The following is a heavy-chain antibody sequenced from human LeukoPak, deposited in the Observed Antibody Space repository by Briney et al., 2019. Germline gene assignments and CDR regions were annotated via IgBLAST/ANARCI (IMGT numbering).Heavy chain of an antibody. J-gene: IGHJ3*02. CDR1: GGSISGYY. CDR3: ARPYGSGWYAAFHI. D-gene: IGHD6-19*01. Sequence: PSETLSLTCTVSGGSISGYYWSWIRQPPGKGLEWIGYIHYSGNTNYNPSLKSRVAISADTSKNQFFLSLTSVTAADTAVYYCARPYGSGWYAAFHIWGQGTMVTVSS. V-gene: IGHV4-59*08. CDR2: IHYSGNT.